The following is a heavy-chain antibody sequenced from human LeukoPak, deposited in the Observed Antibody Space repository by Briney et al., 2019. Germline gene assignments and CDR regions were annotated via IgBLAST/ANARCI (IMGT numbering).Heavy chain of an antibody. J-gene: IGHJ4*02. V-gene: IGHV3-66*01. CDR3: AACGDGYNYFDY. Sequence: GGSLRLSCAASELTVSSTYMSWVRQAPGKGLEWVSVFYSGGATYYADSVRGRFTISRDNSKNSLYLQMDSLRAEDTAVYYCAACGDGYNYFDYWGQGILVTVSS. D-gene: IGHD5-24*01. CDR2: FYSGGAT. CDR1: ELTVSSTY.